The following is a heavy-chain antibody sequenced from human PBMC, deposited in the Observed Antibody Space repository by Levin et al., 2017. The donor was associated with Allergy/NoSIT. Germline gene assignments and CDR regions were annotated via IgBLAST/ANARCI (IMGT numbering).Heavy chain of an antibody. CDR1: GGSIRTAGYY. D-gene: IGHD6-6*01. V-gene: IGHV4-31*03. Sequence: SETLSLTCNVSGGSIRTAGYYWSLIRHLPGKGLEWIGYILYSGTTYYTPSLKSRATISIDTSKNQIFLKMTSASVADTAVYYCARTRRQLGVCFDPWGHGIRVTVSS. CDR2: ILYSGTT. CDR3: ARTRRQLGVCFDP. J-gene: IGHJ5*02.